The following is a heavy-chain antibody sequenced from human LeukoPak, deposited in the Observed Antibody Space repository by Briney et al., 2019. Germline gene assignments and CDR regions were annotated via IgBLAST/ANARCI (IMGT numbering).Heavy chain of an antibody. V-gene: IGHV4-4*07. CDR1: GGSISSYY. CDR2: IYTSGST. CDR3: ARDGYYDFWSGPRENYYYYMDV. J-gene: IGHJ6*03. D-gene: IGHD3-3*01. Sequence: ASETLSLTCTVSGGSISSYYWSWIRQPAGKGLEWIGRIYTSGSTNYNPSLKSRVTISVDTSKNQFSLKLSSVTAADTAVYYCARDGYYDFWSGPRENYYYYMDVWGKGTTVTVSS.